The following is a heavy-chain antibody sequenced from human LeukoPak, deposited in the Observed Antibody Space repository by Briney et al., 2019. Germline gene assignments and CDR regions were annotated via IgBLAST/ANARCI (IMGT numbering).Heavy chain of an antibody. J-gene: IGHJ6*03. V-gene: IGHV3-30*02. CDR3: AKEGDEFRGYLDV. CDR2: IHNDGTQG. D-gene: IGHD3-16*01. CDR1: GFTFSRLG. Sequence: GGSLRLSCAASGFTFSRLGMQWVRQAPGKGLEWVAVIHNDGTQGQYADSVKGRFTISKDNSQNTLYLQMNNPRDDDTAVYYCAKEGDEFRGYLDVWGKGTTVTVSS.